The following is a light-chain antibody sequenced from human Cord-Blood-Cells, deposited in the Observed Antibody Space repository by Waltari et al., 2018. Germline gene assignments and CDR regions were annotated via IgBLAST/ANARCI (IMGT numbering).Light chain of an antibody. CDR3: QQRSNWPRALT. V-gene: IGKV3-11*01. Sequence: EIVLTQSPATLSLSPGERATLSCRASQSVSSYLAWYQQQPGQAPRFLIYDASNRATGIPARFSGSGSGTDFTLTISSLEPEDFAVYYCQQRSNWPRALTFGGGTKVEIK. CDR1: QSVSSY. CDR2: DAS. J-gene: IGKJ4*01.